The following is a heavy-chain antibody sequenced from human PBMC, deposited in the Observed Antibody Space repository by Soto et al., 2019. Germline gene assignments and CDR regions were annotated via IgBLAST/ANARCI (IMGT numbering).Heavy chain of an antibody. CDR3: ASALGSGYGPFTYYYYGMDV. CDR1: GGSTSSGGYY. Sequence: SETLSLTCTVSGGSTSSGGYYWSWIRQYPGKGLEWIGFVYYSGSTYYNPSLKSRVIISVDTSKKQFSLKLSSVTAADTAVYYCASALGSGYGPFTYYYYGMDVWGQGTTVTVSS. CDR2: VYYSGST. D-gene: IGHD5-12*01. V-gene: IGHV4-31*03. J-gene: IGHJ6*02.